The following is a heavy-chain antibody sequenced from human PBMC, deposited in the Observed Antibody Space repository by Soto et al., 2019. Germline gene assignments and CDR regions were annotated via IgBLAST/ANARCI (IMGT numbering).Heavy chain of an antibody. J-gene: IGHJ5*02. D-gene: IGHD1-26*01. CDR1: GGSISSGGYY. V-gene: IGHV4-31*03. Sequence: SETLSLTCTVSGGSISSGGYYWSWIRQHPGKGLEWIGYIYYIGSTYYNPSLKSRLTISVDTSKNQFSLKLSSVTAADTAVYYCARGVRREDWFDPWGQGTLVTVSS. CDR3: ARGVRREDWFDP. CDR2: IYYIGST.